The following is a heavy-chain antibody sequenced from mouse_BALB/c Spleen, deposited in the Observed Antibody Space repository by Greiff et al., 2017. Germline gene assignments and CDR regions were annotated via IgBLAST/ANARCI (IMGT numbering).Heavy chain of an antibody. V-gene: IGHV1-54*01. J-gene: IGHJ4*01. Sequence: QVQLQQSGAELVRPGTSVKVSCKASGYAFTNYLIEWVKQRPGQGLEWIGVINPGSGGTNYNEKFKGKATLTADKSSSTAYMQLSSLTSDDSAVYFCARSELGRDYYAMDYWGQGTSVTVSS. CDR1: GYAFTNYL. CDR2: INPGSGGT. D-gene: IGHD4-1*01. CDR3: ARSELGRDYYAMDY.